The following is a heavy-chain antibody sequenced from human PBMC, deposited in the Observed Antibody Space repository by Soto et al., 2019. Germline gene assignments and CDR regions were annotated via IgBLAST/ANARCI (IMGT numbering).Heavy chain of an antibody. CDR1: GFTFSSYW. J-gene: IGHJ4*02. CDR3: ARLTAYYFDY. Sequence: PGGSLRLSCAASGFTFSSYWMHWVRQAPGEGLVWVSRINSDGSSTSYADSVKGRFTISRDNAKNTLYLQMNSLRADDTAVYYCARLTAYYFDYWGLGTMVTVSS. CDR2: INSDGSST. V-gene: IGHV3-74*01. D-gene: IGHD2-21*01.